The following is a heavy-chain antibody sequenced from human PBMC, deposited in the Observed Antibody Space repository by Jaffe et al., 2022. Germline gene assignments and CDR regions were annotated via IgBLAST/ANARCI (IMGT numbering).Heavy chain of an antibody. V-gene: IGHV4-38-2*02. Sequence: QVQLQESGPGLVKPSETLSLTCAVSGYSISSGYYWGWIRQPPGKGLEWIGSIYHSGSTYYNPSLKSRVTISVDTSKNQFSLKLSSVTAADTAVYYCAREVDRELRYFDWLFSNDAPSALNWFDPWGQGTLVTVSS. D-gene: IGHD3-9*01. CDR1: GYSISSGYY. CDR3: AREVDRELRYFDWLFSNDAPSALNWFDP. CDR2: IYHSGST. J-gene: IGHJ5*02.